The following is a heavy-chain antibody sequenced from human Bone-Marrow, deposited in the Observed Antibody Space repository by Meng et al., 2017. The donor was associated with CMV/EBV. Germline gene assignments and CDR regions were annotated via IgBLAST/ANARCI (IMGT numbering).Heavy chain of an antibody. CDR3: ARVAVEDGYRHWYFDL. V-gene: IGHV3-20*01. Sequence: EVQVVESGGGLVKPGGSLRLSCAASGFTFDDYGMSWVRQAPGKGLEWVSGINWNGGSTGYADSVKGRFTISRDNAKNSLYLQMNSLRAEDTALYHCARVAVEDGYRHWYFDLWGRGTLVTVSS. D-gene: IGHD5-24*01. CDR1: GFTFDDYG. CDR2: INWNGGST. J-gene: IGHJ2*01.